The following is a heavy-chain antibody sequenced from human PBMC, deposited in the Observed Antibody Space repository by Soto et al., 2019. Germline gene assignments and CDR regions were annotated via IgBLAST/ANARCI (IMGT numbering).Heavy chain of an antibody. CDR3: AKDRTFYPYYFDY. J-gene: IGHJ4*02. V-gene: IGHV3-30*18. Sequence: QVQLVESGGGVVQPGRSLRLSCAASGFTFSSYGMHWVRQAPGKGLEWVAVISYDGSNKYYADSVKGRFTISRDNSKNTLYLQMNSLRAEDTAVYYCAKDRTFYPYYFDYWGQGTLVTVSS. CDR1: GFTFSSYG. CDR2: ISYDGSNK.